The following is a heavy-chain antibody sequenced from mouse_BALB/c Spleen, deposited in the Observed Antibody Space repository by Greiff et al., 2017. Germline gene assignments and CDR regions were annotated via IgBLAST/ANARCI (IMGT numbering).Heavy chain of an antibody. J-gene: IGHJ4*01. CDR2: IDPANGNT. CDR1: GFNIKDTY. CDR3: APNWDYYYAMDY. D-gene: IGHD4-1*01. V-gene: IGHV14-3*02. Sequence: VKLQQSGAELVKPGASVKLSCTASGFNIKDTYMHWVKQRPEQGLEWIGRIDPANGNTKYDPKFQGKATITADTSSNTAYLQLSSLTSEDTAVYYCAPNWDYYYAMDYWGQGTSVTVSS.